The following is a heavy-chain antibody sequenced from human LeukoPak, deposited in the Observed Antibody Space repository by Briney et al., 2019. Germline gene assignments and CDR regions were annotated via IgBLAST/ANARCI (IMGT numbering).Heavy chain of an antibody. V-gene: IGHV4-59*01. CDR3: AREFQGYLNWFNP. Sequence: SETLSLTCSVSGDSISSYYWSWIRQPPGKGLEWIGHISSNGGTSYNPSLKSRLTMSLDTSKNQFSLKLSSVTAADTAVYYCAREFQGYLNWFNPWGQGTLVTVSS. CDR2: ISSNGGT. J-gene: IGHJ5*02. CDR1: GDSISSYY. D-gene: IGHD2-15*01.